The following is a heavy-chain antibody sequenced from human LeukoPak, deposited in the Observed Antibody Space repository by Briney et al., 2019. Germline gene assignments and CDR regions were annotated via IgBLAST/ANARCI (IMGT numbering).Heavy chain of an antibody. D-gene: IGHD2-15*01. V-gene: IGHV3-53*01. J-gene: IGHJ6*03. Sequence: GGSLRLSCAASGFTVSSSYMSWVRQAPGKGLEWVSVIYSGGSTYYADSVKGRFTISRDNSKNTLHLQMNSLRAEDTAVYYCARVLVLLYHMDVWGKGTTVTVSS. CDR3: ARVLVLLYHMDV. CDR2: IYSGGST. CDR1: GFTVSSSY.